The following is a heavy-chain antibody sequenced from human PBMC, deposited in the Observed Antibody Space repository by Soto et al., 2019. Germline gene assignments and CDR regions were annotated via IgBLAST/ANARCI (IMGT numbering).Heavy chain of an antibody. CDR1: GGSISSYY. Sequence: QVQLQESGPGLVKPSETLSLTCTVSGGSISSYYWSWIRQPPGKGLEWIGYIYYSGSTNYNPSLKGRVTISVDTSKTQFSLKLSSVTAADTALYYCASLIQNYDYFWGSYRGGAFDIWGQGTMVTVSS. CDR3: ASLIQNYDYFWGSYRGGAFDI. CDR2: IYYSGST. J-gene: IGHJ3*02. D-gene: IGHD3-16*02. V-gene: IGHV4-59*01.